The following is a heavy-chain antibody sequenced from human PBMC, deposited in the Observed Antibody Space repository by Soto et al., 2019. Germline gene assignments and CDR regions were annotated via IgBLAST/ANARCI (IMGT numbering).Heavy chain of an antibody. CDR2: VNHLGST. J-gene: IGHJ4*02. CDR1: GGSFSGYY. CDR3: ARIFSSVFVSFRGNVVSYYFDY. V-gene: IGHV4-34*02. D-gene: IGHD2-21*01. Sequence: QVQLQQWGAGLLKPSETLSLSCSVSGGSFSGYYWNWIRQSPGKGLEWLGQVNHLGSTNYNPSLRSRLTISVDTSRDRFSLNLTSVTAADTAVYYCARIFSSVFVSFRGNVVSYYFDYWSQGDLVIVSS.